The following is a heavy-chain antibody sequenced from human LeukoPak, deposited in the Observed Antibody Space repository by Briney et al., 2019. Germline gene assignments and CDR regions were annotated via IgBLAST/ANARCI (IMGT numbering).Heavy chain of an antibody. V-gene: IGHV1-2*02. Sequence: GASVKVSCKASGYTFTGYYMHWVRQAPGQGLEWMGWINPNSGGTNYAQKFQGRITMTRDMSTSTVYMELSSLRSEDTAVYYCARGKNLAAAGTPLDYWGQGTLVTVSS. D-gene: IGHD6-13*01. CDR1: GYTFTGYY. CDR3: ARGKNLAAAGTPLDY. J-gene: IGHJ4*02. CDR2: INPNSGGT.